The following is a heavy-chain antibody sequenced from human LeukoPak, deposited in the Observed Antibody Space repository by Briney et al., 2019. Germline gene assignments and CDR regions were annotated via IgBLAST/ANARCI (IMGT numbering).Heavy chain of an antibody. D-gene: IGHD1-26*01. CDR3: ARGLLGAPTSYFDY. V-gene: IGHV3-30-3*01. CDR2: ITYDGSNK. Sequence: GGSLRLSCAASGFTFSSNAMHWVRQAPGKGLEWVAVITYDGSNKYYADSVKGRFTISRDNSKNTLYLQMNSLRAEDTAVYYCARGLLGAPTSYFDYWGQGTLVTVST. J-gene: IGHJ4*02. CDR1: GFTFSSNA.